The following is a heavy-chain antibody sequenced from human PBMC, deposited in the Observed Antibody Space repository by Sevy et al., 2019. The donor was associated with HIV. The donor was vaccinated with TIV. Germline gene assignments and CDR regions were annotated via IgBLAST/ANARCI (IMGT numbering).Heavy chain of an antibody. J-gene: IGHJ6*02. CDR3: TTEALVGDGEVGGSYRNYYFYGMDV. CDR1: GFTFSDAW. CDR2: IKSKIDGGTT. Sequence: GGSLRLSCAASGFTFSDAWMSWVRQAPGRGLEWVGHIKSKIDGGTTDYAAPVKGRFTISRDDSKNTLYLQINSLKTEETAVDYGTTEALVGDGEVGGSYRNYYFYGMDVWGQGTTVTVSS. D-gene: IGHD3-16*02. V-gene: IGHV3-15*01.